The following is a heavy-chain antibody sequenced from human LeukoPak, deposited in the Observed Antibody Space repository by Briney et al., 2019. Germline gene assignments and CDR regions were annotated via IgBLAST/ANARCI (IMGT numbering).Heavy chain of an antibody. V-gene: IGHV3-23*01. Sequence: HPGGSLRLSCAASGFAFSSHAMCWVRQAPGKGLEWVSSIDISGGSTYYADSAEGRFTISRDNSKNTLYLQMNGLRVEDTALYYCANEVRPNDYWGQGTLVTVSS. CDR1: GFAFSSHA. D-gene: IGHD1-1*01. CDR3: ANEVRPNDY. CDR2: IDISGGST. J-gene: IGHJ4*02.